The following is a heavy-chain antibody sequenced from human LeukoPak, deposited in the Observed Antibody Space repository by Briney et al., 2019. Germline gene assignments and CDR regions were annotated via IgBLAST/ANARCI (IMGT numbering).Heavy chain of an antibody. J-gene: IGHJ5*02. Sequence: KFQGRVTLTADTSATTAYMELRSLRSDDTAVYYCARAGGLIVVSRWFDPWGQGTLVTVSS. CDR3: ARAGGLIVVSRWFDP. V-gene: IGHV1-18*01. D-gene: IGHD2-15*01.